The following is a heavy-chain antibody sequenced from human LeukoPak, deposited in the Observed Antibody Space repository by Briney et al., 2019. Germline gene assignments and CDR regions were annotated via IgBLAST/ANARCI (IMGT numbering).Heavy chain of an antibody. CDR3: ARAVAGSSHTFDI. CDR1: GGSISSSSYY. J-gene: IGHJ3*02. D-gene: IGHD6-19*01. CDR2: IYYSGST. Sequence: NPSETLSLTCTVSGGSISSSSYYWGWIRQPPGKGLEWIGSIYYSGSTYYNPSLKSRVTISVDTSKNQFSLKLSSVTAADTAVYYCARAVAGSSHTFDIWGQGTMVTVSS. V-gene: IGHV4-39*07.